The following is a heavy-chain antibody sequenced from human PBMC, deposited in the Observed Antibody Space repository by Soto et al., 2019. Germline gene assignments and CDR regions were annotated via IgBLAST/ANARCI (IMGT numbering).Heavy chain of an antibody. CDR1: GYTFSGYG. J-gene: IGHJ4*02. D-gene: IGHD4-17*01. Sequence: QVQLVQSGAEVKKPGASVKVYCKASGYTFSGYGINWVRQAPGQGLEWMGWISAYNGNTKYAQKFQGRVTMTTDTSTSTAHMELMSLRSDDTAVYFCARSSSDYGDDGLSLGYWGQGTLVTVSS. CDR2: ISAYNGNT. CDR3: ARSSSDYGDDGLSLGY. V-gene: IGHV1-18*01.